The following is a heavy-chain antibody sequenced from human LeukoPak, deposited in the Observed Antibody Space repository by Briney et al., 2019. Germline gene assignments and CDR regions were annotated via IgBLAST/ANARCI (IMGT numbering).Heavy chain of an antibody. CDR2: ISSSSSYI. J-gene: IGHJ6*02. CDR1: GFTFRSYS. D-gene: IGHD1-26*01. Sequence: PGVTLRLSCAASGFTFRSYSMICARQAPGKALEGVSSISSSSSYIYYADSVKGRLTISRDNAKNTSYLQMNSLRAEDTAVYYCARDRPYSGSYPSIDYYYYGMDVWGQGTTVTVSS. CDR3: ARDRPYSGSYPSIDYYYYGMDV. V-gene: IGHV3-21*06.